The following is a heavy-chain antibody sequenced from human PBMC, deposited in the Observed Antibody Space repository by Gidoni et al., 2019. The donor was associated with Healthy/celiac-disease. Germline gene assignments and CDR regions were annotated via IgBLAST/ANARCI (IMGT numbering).Heavy chain of an antibody. Sequence: QPQLQESGPGLVKPSETLSPTCTVSGGSLSSRSYYWGWIRQPPGRGLAWIGIIYYSGSTYYNPSLKSRVTISVDTSKNQFSLKLSSVTAADTAVYYCASGGDFPSSWYFTPNYYYYGMDVWGQGTTVTVSS. CDR3: ASGGDFPSSWYFTPNYYYYGMDV. CDR2: IYYSGST. J-gene: IGHJ6*02. CDR1: GGSLSSRSYY. D-gene: IGHD6-13*01. V-gene: IGHV4-39*01.